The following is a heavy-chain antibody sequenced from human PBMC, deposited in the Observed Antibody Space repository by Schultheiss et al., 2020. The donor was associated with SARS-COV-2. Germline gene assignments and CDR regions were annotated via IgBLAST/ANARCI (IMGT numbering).Heavy chain of an antibody. V-gene: IGHV6-1*01. CDR1: GDSVSSNSAA. CDR3: ASDRRPDYGLFHF. J-gene: IGHJ4*02. D-gene: IGHD4-17*01. Sequence: SQTLSLTCAISGDSVSSNSAAWNWIRQSPSRGLEWLGRTYYRSKWYNDYEASVQGRITINPDTSRNQFSLQLNSVTPEDTAVYYCASDRRPDYGLFHFWGQGTLVTVSS. CDR2: TYYRSKWYN.